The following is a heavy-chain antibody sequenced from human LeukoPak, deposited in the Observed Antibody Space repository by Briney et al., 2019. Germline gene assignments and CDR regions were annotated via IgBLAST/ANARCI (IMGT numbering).Heavy chain of an antibody. Sequence: SQTLSLTCTVSGGSISSGSYYWSWIRQPAGKGLEWIGCIYTSGSTNYNPSLKSRVTISVDTSKNQFSLKLSSVTAADTAVYYCARAEYSSNWYFPGCLNYWGQGTLVTVSS. J-gene: IGHJ4*02. CDR3: ARAEYSSNWYFPGCLNY. D-gene: IGHD6-13*01. CDR2: IYTSGST. V-gene: IGHV4-61*02. CDR1: GGSISSGSYY.